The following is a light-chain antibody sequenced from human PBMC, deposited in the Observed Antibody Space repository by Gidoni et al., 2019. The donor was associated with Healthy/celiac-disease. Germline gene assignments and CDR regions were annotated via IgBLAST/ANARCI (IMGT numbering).Light chain of an antibody. Sequence: IRLTQSPSSFSASTGDRVTITCRASQGISSYLAWYQQKPGKAPKLLIYAASTLQSGVPSRFSGSGSGTDFTLTISCLQSEDFATYYCQQYYSYPLTFGGGTKVEIK. V-gene: IGKV1-8*01. CDR2: AAS. CDR3: QQYYSYPLT. J-gene: IGKJ4*01. CDR1: QGISSY.